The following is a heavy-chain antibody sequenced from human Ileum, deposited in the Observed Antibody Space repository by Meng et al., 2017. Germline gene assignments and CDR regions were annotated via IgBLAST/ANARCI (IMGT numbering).Heavy chain of an antibody. J-gene: IGHJ3*02. CDR2: INPSGSP. Sequence: QQWGAGLLQPSETLSLTRAVFGGSFSGYFWTCVRQPPEKGLEWIGEINPSGSPYYNPSLNSRVTISVDTSKNQFSLKLTSVTAADTAMYYCARGPQGPRLSIWGQGTMVTVSS. V-gene: IGHV4-34*01. CDR3: ARGPQGPRLSI. CDR1: GGSFSGYF.